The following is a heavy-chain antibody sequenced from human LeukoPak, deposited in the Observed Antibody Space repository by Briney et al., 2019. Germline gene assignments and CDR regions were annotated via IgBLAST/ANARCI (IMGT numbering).Heavy chain of an antibody. CDR3: AREDYYLDV. Sequence: SETLSLTCTVSDDSISDYYRGWIRQPAGKGLEWIGRIYTSGSSNKNPSLRSRVTISIGTSKNQFSLKLDSVTAADTAVYYCAREDYYLDVWGKGTTVTVS. J-gene: IGHJ6*03. CDR1: DDSISDYY. CDR2: IYTSGSS. V-gene: IGHV4-4*07.